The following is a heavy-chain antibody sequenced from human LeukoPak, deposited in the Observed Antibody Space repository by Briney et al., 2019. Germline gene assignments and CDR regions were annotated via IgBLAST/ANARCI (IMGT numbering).Heavy chain of an antibody. Sequence: ASVKVSCKASRYTFTGYYMHWVRQAPGQGLEWMGWINPNSADTNYAQKFQGRVTMTRDTSISTAYLELRRLTSDDTAVYYCARVPYSSSWYVDYWGQGTLVTVSS. CDR2: INPNSADT. V-gene: IGHV1-2*02. CDR3: ARVPYSSSWYVDY. J-gene: IGHJ4*02. CDR1: RYTFTGYY. D-gene: IGHD6-13*01.